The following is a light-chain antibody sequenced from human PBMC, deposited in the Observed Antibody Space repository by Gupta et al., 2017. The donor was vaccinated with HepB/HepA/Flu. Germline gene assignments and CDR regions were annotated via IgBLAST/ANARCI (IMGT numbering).Light chain of an antibody. J-gene: IGKJ1*01. CDR2: GAS. CDR1: RVFNNW. CDR3: QQADDFPWT. V-gene: IGKV1-12*02. Sequence: DIQMTQSPSSVSASVGDRVTIACRASRVFNNWLAWYQQKPGKAPKVLIYGASTLQSGVPSRFSGSGSGTHFTLTINNLQPEDFATYFCQQADDFPWTFGQGTKVEIK.